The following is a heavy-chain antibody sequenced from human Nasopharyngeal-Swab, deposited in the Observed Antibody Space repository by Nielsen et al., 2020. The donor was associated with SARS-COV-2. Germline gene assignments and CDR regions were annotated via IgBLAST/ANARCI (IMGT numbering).Heavy chain of an antibody. CDR2: ISWNSGSI. V-gene: IGHV3-9*01. J-gene: IGHJ6*03. CDR1: GLTFEDYA. CDR3: AKDMSPNTYYYMDV. Sequence: SLKISCAASGLTFEDYAMHWVRQAPGKGLEWVSGISWNSGSIGYADSVKGRFTISRDNAKNSLYLQMNSLRAEDTALYYCAKDMSPNTYYYMDVWGKGTTVTVSS.